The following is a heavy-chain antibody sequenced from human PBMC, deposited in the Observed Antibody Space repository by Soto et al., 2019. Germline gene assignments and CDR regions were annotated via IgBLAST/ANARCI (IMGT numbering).Heavy chain of an antibody. D-gene: IGHD3-22*01. CDR3: ARRTPYYYDSSGYYYFDY. Sequence: ASVKVSCKASGYTFTSYGISWVRQAPGQGLEWMGWISAYNGNTNYAQKLQGRVTTTTDTSTSTAYMELRSLRSDDTAVYYCARRTPYYYDSSGYYYFDYWGQGTLVTVSS. CDR1: GYTFTSYG. CDR2: ISAYNGNT. J-gene: IGHJ4*02. V-gene: IGHV1-18*01.